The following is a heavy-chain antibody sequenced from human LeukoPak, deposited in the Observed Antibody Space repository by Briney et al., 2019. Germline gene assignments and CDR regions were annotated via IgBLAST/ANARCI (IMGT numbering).Heavy chain of an antibody. CDR3: VKVEVRDGNWFDH. V-gene: IGHV4-4*07. J-gene: IGHJ5*02. D-gene: IGHD5-24*01. CDR1: GGSISTYY. CDR2: IYTSGST. Sequence: SETLSLTCGVSGGSISTYYWSWIRQPAGKGLEWIGRIYTSGSTKYNPSLKSRVTMSVDTSKNQFSLKLTSVTAADTAVYYCVKVEVRDGNWFDHWGQGTLVTVSS.